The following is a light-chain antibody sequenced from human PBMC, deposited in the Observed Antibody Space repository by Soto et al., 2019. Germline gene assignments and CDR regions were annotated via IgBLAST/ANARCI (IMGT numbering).Light chain of an antibody. V-gene: IGKV1-5*03. J-gene: IGKJ1*01. CDR3: QQYNAYWT. Sequence: DIQMTQSPSTLSASVGDRVSITCRGSQSIDSWLAWYQQKPGKAPKLLIYKASILESGVPSRFSGSGSGTEYTLTISSLQPDDFATYYCQQYNAYWTFGQGTKVEIK. CDR2: KAS. CDR1: QSIDSW.